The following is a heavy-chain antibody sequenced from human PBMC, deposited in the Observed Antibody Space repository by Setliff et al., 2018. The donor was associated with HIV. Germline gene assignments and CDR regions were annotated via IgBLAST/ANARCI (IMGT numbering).Heavy chain of an antibody. Sequence: SETLSLTCSVSGYSLSSASYWGWIRQSPEKGLEWIGSISLSGSTYYNPSLQSRVTISIDMSKNHFSLNLKSVTAADTAIYYCARGGPTVAYGVDVWGQGTTVTVSS. CDR1: GYSLSSASY. CDR3: ARGGPTVAYGVDV. CDR2: ISLSGST. J-gene: IGHJ6*02. V-gene: IGHV4-38-2*02. D-gene: IGHD4-17*01.